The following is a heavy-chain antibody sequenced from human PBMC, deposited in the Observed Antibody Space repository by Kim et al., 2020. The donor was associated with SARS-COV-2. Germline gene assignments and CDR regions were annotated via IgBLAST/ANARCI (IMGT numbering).Heavy chain of an antibody. Sequence: GGSLRLSCAASGFTFSSYGMHWVRQAPGKGLEWVAVISYDGSNKYYADSVKGRFTISRDNSKNKLYLQMNSLRAEDTAVYYCPKEQVVVAGPLLYYYGM. V-gene: IGHV3-30*18. CDR1: GFTFSSYG. J-gene: IGHJ6*01. CDR2: ISYDGSNK. CDR3: PKEQVVVAGPLLYYYGM. D-gene: IGHD6-19*01.